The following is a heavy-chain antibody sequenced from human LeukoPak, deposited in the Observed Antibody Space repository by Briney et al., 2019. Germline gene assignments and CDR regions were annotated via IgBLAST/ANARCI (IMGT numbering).Heavy chain of an antibody. CDR3: ARVGGYYYDSSGYPHDY. V-gene: IGHV3-23*01. CDR2: ISGSGGST. Sequence: GGSLRLSCAASGFTFSSYAMSWVRQAPGKGLEWVSAISGSGGSTYYADSVKGRFTISRDNSKNTLYLQMNSLRAEDTAVYYCARVGGYYYDSSGYPHDYWGQGTLVTVAS. D-gene: IGHD3-22*01. CDR1: GFTFSSYA. J-gene: IGHJ4*02.